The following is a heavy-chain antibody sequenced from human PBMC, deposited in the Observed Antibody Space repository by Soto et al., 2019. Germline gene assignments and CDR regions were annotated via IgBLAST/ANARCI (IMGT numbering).Heavy chain of an antibody. CDR1: GGSISSYY. CDR3: AKKAGYSGYDPFDY. Sequence: LSLTCTVSGGSISSYYWSWIRQPPGKGLEWIGYIYYSGSTNYNPSLKSRVTISVDTSKNQFSLKLSSVTAADTAVYYCAKKAGYSGYDPFDYWGQGTLVTVSS. CDR2: IYYSGST. V-gene: IGHV4-59*01. J-gene: IGHJ4*02. D-gene: IGHD5-12*01.